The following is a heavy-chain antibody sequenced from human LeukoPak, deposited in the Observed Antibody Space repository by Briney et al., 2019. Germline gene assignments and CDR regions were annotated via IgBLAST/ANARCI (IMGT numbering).Heavy chain of an antibody. Sequence: GGSLRLSCAASGFTLSSYAMSWVRQAPGKGLQWVSAISGSGGSTYYADSVKGRFTISRDNSKDTLYLQMNRLRAEDTAVYYCAKDEGDLEWLYGDWGQGTLVTVSS. CDR1: GFTLSSYA. D-gene: IGHD3-3*01. J-gene: IGHJ4*02. V-gene: IGHV3-23*01. CDR3: AKDEGDLEWLYGD. CDR2: ISGSGGST.